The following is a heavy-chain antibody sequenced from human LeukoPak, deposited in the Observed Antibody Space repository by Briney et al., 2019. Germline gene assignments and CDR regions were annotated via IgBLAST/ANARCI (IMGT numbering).Heavy chain of an antibody. D-gene: IGHD3-10*02. V-gene: IGHV3-48*04. CDR2: ISSTGSTI. Sequence: GGSLRLSCAASGFTFSRYSMNWVRQAPGKWLEWVPFISSTGSTIHYADSVKGRFTISRDNAKNSLYLQMNSLRAEDTAVYYCAELGITMIGGVWGKGTTVTISS. CDR3: AELGITMIGGV. J-gene: IGHJ6*04. CDR1: GFTFSRYS.